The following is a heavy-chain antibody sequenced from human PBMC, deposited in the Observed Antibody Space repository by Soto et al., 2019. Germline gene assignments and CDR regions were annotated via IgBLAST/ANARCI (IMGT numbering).Heavy chain of an antibody. D-gene: IGHD2-15*01. V-gene: IGHV4-30-4*01. J-gene: IGHJ6*02. CDR1: GGSISSGDYY. Sequence: PSETLSLTCTVSGGSISSGDYYWSWIRQPPGKGLEWIGYIYYSGSTYYNPSLKSRVTISVDTSKNQFSLKLSSVTAADTAVYYCARVGRYCSGGSCYPGVLYHYYGMDVWGQGTTVTVSS. CDR3: ARVGRYCSGGSCYPGVLYHYYGMDV. CDR2: IYYSGST.